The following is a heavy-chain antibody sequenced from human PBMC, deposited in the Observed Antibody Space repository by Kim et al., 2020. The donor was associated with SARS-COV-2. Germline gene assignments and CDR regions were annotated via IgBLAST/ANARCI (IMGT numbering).Heavy chain of an antibody. J-gene: IGHJ4*02. Sequence: GGSLRLSCAASGFTFSTYSMSWVRQAPGKGLEWVSIINAGATTTFYADSVKGRFTISRDNSMNTVYLQMSSLIAEDTAVYYCAKTALVGPTRYFDYWGQGTLVTVSS. V-gene: IGHV3-23*01. CDR3: AKTALVGPTRYFDY. CDR1: GFTFSTYS. D-gene: IGHD1-26*01. CDR2: INAGATTT.